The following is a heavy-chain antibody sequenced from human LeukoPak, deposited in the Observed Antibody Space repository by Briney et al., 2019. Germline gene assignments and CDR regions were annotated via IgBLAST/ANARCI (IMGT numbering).Heavy chain of an antibody. J-gene: IGHJ4*02. CDR3: ARAPGNWLVPSG. V-gene: IGHV3-21*01. CDR2: ISSSSSYI. Sequence: SGGSLRLSCAASGFTFSSYSMNWVRQAPGKGLEWVSSISSSSSYIYYADSVKGRFTISRDNAKNSLYLQMNSLRAEDTAVYYCARAPGNWLVPSGWGQGTLVTVSS. CDR1: GFTFSSYS. D-gene: IGHD6-19*01.